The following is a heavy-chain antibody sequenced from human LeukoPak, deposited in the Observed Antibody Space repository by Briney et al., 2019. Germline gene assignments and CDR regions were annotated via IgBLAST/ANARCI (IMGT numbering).Heavy chain of an antibody. J-gene: IGHJ6*02. CDR1: GFTFSTYS. V-gene: IGHV3-30*03. D-gene: IGHD6-13*01. Sequence: PGGSLRLSCAASGFTFSTYSMNWVRQAPGKGLEWVAVISYDGSNKYYADSVKGRFTISRDNSKNTLYLQMNSLRAEDTAVYYCARDEGVGSSWYPYYYGMDVWGQGTTVTVSS. CDR3: ARDEGVGSSWYPYYYGMDV. CDR2: ISYDGSNK.